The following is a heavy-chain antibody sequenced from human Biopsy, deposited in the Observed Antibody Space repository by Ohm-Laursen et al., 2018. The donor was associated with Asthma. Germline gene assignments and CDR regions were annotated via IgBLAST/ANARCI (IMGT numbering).Heavy chain of an antibody. J-gene: IGHJ4*02. CDR3: VRGDSSGWSHYYFDY. D-gene: IGHD6-19*01. Sequence: SLRLSCAAPGFTVSRDHMFWVRQAPGKGLEWVSVIYSGGTSHTADSVRGRFTISRDFSKNTLHLQMHSLRVEDTAVYYCVRGDSSGWSHYYFDYWGQGTLVTVSS. CDR2: IYSGGTS. V-gene: IGHV3-53*01. CDR1: GFTVSRDH.